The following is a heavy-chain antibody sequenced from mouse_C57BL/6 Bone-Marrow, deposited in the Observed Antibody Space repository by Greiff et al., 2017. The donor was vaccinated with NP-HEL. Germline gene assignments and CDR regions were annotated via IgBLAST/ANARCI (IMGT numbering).Heavy chain of an antibody. Sequence: QVQLQQSGPELVKPGASVKISCKASGYSFPSYYIHWVKQRPGQGLEWIGWFYPGSGSTKYNEKFKGKATLTADTSSSTVYLQLRRLTSEDSAVDYCARSVGYHVPYFDVWGTGTTVTVSS. CDR1: GYSFPSYY. CDR3: ARSVGYHVPYFDV. V-gene: IGHV1-66*01. CDR2: FYPGSGST. J-gene: IGHJ1*03. D-gene: IGHD2-2*01.